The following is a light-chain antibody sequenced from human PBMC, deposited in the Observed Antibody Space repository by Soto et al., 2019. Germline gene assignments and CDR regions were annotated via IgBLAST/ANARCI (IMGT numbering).Light chain of an antibody. CDR3: QQYGSSLLLT. J-gene: IGKJ4*01. CDR1: QSVSSSY. CDR2: GAS. V-gene: IGKV3-20*01. Sequence: EIVLTQPPGTLSLSPGERGTLSCRASQSVSSSYLAWYQQKPGQAPRLLIYGASSRATGIPDRFSGSGSGTDFTLTISRLEPEDFAVYYCQQYGSSLLLTFGGGTKVDIK.